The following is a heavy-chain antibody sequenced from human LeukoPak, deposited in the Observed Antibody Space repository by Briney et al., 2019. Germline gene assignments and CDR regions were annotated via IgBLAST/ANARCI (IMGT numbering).Heavy chain of an antibody. D-gene: IGHD4-17*01. CDR1: GGSVSSGSYY. CDR2: IYYSGST. Sequence: SETLSLTCTVSGGSVSSGSYYWSCIRQPPGKGLEWIGYIYYSGSTNYNPSLKSRVTISVDTSKNQFSLKLSSVTAADTAVYYWARDRGGDYGDYEVYYYGMDVWGKGTTVTVSS. CDR3: ARDRGGDYGDYEVYYYGMDV. J-gene: IGHJ6*04. V-gene: IGHV4-61*01.